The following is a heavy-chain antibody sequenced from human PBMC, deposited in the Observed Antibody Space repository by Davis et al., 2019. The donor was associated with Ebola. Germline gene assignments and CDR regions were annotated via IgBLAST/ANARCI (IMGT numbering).Heavy chain of an antibody. D-gene: IGHD3-22*01. V-gene: IGHV5-51*01. CDR1: GYSFTSYW. CDR3: ARRDSNGYFIFDS. J-gene: IGHJ4*02. CDR2: IYVGDSDT. Sequence: GESLKISCKGSGYSFTSYWISWVRQMPGKGLEWMGIIYVGDSDTRYSPSFEGQVTISVDRSVNTASLQWTSLKASDTAIYYCARRDSNGYFIFDSWGQGTLVTVSS.